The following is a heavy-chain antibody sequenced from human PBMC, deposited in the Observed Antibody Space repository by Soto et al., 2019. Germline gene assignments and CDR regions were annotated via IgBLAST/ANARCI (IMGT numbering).Heavy chain of an antibody. CDR3: ARELERVFDY. CDR2: VSHDGRNT. D-gene: IGHD1-1*01. CDR1: GFTFSSYG. J-gene: IGHJ4*02. Sequence: PGGSLRLSCAASGFTFSSYGMHWVRQAPGKGLEWVAVVSHDGRNTHYADSVKGRFTISRDNSKNTLYLQMNSLRIEDTAVYYCARELERVFDYWGQGTLVTVSS. V-gene: IGHV3-30*03.